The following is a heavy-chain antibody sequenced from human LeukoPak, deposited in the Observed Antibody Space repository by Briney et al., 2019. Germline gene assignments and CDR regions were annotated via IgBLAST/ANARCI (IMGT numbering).Heavy chain of an antibody. J-gene: IGHJ5*02. CDR1: GGSISSGGYS. CDR2: IYHSVST. V-gene: IGHV4-30-2*01. D-gene: IGHD2-2*01. Sequence: SQTLSLTCAVSGGSISSGGYSWRWIRQPPGKGLEWIGYIYHSVSTYYNPSLKSRVTISVDRSKNQFSLKLSSVTAADTAVYYCASEGPAPYNWFDPWGQGTLVTVSS. CDR3: ASEGPAPYNWFDP.